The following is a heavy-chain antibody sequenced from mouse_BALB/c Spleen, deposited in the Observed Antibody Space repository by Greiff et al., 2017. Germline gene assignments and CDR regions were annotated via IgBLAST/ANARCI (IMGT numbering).Heavy chain of an antibody. J-gene: IGHJ2*01. V-gene: IGHV1-4*01. CDR3: AKPITTDPYFDY. CDR1: GYTFTSYT. CDR2: INPSSGYT. Sequence: VQLQQSGAELARPGASVKMSCKASGYTFTSYTMHWVKQRPGQGLEWIGYINPSSGYTNYNQKFKDKATLTADKSSSTAYMQLSSLTSEDSAVYYCAKPITTDPYFDYWGQGTTLTVSS. D-gene: IGHD1-1*01.